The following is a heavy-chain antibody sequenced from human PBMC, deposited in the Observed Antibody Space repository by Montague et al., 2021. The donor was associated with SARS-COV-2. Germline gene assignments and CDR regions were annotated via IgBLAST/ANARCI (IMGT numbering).Heavy chain of an antibody. Sequence: SLRLSCAASGFTFSDYYMSWIRQAPGKGLEWVSYISSTGSTIYYADSVKGRFTISRDNAKNSLYLRMTSLRAEDTAVYYCARGCITIFGVVITGCAFHIWGQGTMVTVSS. J-gene: IGHJ3*02. CDR3: ARGCITIFGVVITGCAFHI. CDR2: ISSTGSTI. D-gene: IGHD3-3*01. V-gene: IGHV3-11*01. CDR1: GFTFSDYY.